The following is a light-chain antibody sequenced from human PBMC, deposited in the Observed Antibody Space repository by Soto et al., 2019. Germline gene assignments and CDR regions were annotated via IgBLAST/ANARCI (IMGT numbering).Light chain of an antibody. J-gene: IGKJ2*01. CDR1: QSVSSSH. V-gene: IGKV3-20*01. Sequence: EIVLTQSPGTLSLSPGERATVSCRASQSVSSSHLAWYQQKPGQAPRLLIYGASSRATGIPDRFSGSGSGTGFTLTISRLEPEDFGVFYCQLYGSSPLYIFGQGTNLEIK. CDR3: QLYGSSPLYI. CDR2: GAS.